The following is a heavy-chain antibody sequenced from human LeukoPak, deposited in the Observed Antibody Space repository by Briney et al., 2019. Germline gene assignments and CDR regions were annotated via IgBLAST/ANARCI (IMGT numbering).Heavy chain of an antibody. V-gene: IGHV3-23*01. J-gene: IGHJ4*02. CDR2: ISGSGGST. D-gene: IGHD3-22*01. CDR1: GFTFSSYA. CDR3: AKDPAHYYDSSGYYSY. Sequence: PGGSLRLSCAASGFTFSSYAMSWVRQAPGKGLEWVSAISGSGGSTYYADSVKGRFTISGDNSKNTLYLQMNSLRAEDTAVYYCAKDPAHYYDSSGYYSYWGQGTLVTVSS.